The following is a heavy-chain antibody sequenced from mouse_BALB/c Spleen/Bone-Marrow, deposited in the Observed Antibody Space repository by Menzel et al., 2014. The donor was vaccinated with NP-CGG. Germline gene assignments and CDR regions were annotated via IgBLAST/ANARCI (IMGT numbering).Heavy chain of an antibody. D-gene: IGHD2-1*01. V-gene: IGHV1-87*01. J-gene: IGHJ4*01. CDR3: ASPYGNYDAMDY. Sequence: QVQLKESGAELARPGASVKSSRKASGYTFTSYWMQWVKQRPGQGLEWIGAIYPGDGDTRYTQKFRGKATLTADKSSNTAYMQLSSLTSEDSAVYFCASPYGNYDAMDYWGQGTSVTVSS. CDR2: IYPGDGDT. CDR1: GYTFTSYW.